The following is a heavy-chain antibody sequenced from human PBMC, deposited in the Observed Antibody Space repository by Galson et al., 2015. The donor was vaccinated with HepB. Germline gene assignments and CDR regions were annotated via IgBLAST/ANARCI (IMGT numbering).Heavy chain of an antibody. CDR1: GFTFSSYG. D-gene: IGHD1-14*01. J-gene: IGHJ6*02. CDR2: ISYDGSNK. Sequence: SLRLSCAASGFTFSSYGMHWVRQAPGKGLEWVAVISYDGSNKYYADSVKGRFTISRDNSKNTLYLQMNSLRAEDTAVYYCAKDGPAPPDSYYYYGMDVWGQGTTVTVSS. V-gene: IGHV3-30*18. CDR3: AKDGPAPPDSYYYYGMDV.